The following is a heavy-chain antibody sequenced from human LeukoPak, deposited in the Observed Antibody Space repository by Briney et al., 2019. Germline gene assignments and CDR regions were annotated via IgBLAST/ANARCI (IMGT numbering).Heavy chain of an antibody. Sequence: SVKVSCKASGYTFTGYYMHWVRQAPGQGLEWMGGIIPIFGTANYAQKFQGRVTITADESTSTAYMELSSLRSEDTAVYYCASAGYSYGYHDYWGQGTLVTVSS. V-gene: IGHV1-69*13. CDR2: IIPIFGTA. CDR1: GYTFTGYY. J-gene: IGHJ4*02. D-gene: IGHD5-18*01. CDR3: ASAGYSYGYHDY.